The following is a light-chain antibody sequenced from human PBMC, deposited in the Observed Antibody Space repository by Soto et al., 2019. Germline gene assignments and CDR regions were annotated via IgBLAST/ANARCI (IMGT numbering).Light chain of an antibody. Sequence: EIVLTQSPGTLSLSPGERATLSCRASQSVSSKLAWYQQKPGQAPRLLFYGASTGATGIPTRFSGSGSETLSPPTISSLPYEDFAVYCCQQYNYWPGTFGQGTKVEIK. CDR1: QSVSSK. J-gene: IGKJ1*01. V-gene: IGKV3-15*01. CDR2: GAS. CDR3: QQYNYWPGT.